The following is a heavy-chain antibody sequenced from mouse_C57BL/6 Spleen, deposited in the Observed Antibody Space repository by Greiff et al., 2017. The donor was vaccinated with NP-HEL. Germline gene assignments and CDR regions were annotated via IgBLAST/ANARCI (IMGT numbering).Heavy chain of an antibody. Sequence: EVMLVESGGGLVKPGGSLKLSCAASGFTFSSYTMSWVRQTPEKRLEWVATISGGGGNTYYPDSGKGGFTIYRDNAKNPLYLQMSRLRSEDTALYYCARPAHYYAMYYWGQGPSVTVSS. CDR3: ARPAHYYAMYY. CDR2: ISGGGGNT. CDR1: GFTFSSYT. J-gene: IGHJ4*01. V-gene: IGHV5-9*01.